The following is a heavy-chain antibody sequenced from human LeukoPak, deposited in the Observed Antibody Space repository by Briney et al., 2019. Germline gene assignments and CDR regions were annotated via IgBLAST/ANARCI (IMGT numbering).Heavy chain of an antibody. Sequence: SGGSLRLSCAASGFTFRSNSMSWVRQAPGKGLEWVSAITGTGENTYYADFVKGRFTISRDNSNNTLYLQMSSLRAEDTAVYYCAKIGGYFDYWGQGTLATVSS. CDR1: GFTFRSNS. J-gene: IGHJ4*02. D-gene: IGHD3-10*01. V-gene: IGHV3-23*01. CDR3: AKIGGYFDY. CDR2: ITGTGENT.